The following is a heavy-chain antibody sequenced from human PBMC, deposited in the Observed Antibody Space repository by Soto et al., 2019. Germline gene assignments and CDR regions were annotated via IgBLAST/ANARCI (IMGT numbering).Heavy chain of an antibody. CDR2: ISGSGGST. J-gene: IGHJ5*02. CDR1: GFTFSSYA. CDR3: AKPPYDFWSGYYNWFDP. D-gene: IGHD3-3*01. V-gene: IGHV3-23*01. Sequence: GGSLRLSCAASGFTFSSYAMSWVRQAPGKGLEWVSAISGSGGSTYYADSVKGRFTISRDNSKNTLYLQMNSLRAEDTAVYYCAKPPYDFWSGYYNWFDPWGQGTLVTVSS.